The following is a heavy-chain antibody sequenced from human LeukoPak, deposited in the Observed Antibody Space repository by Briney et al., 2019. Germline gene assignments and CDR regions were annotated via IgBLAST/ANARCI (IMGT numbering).Heavy chain of an antibody. D-gene: IGHD3-10*01. CDR1: GYTFTGYY. J-gene: IGHJ4*02. V-gene: IGHV1-2*02. CDR2: INPNSGGT. Sequence: GASVKVSCKASGYTFTGYYMHWVRQAPGQGLEWMGWINPNSGGTNYAQKFQGRVTMTRDTSISTAYMELSRLRSDDTAVYYCAKKAGASMVRGVTVDYWGQGTLVTVSS. CDR3: AKKAGASMVRGVTVDY.